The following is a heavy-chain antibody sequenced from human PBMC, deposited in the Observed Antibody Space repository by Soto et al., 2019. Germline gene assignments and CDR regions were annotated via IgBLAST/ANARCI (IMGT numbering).Heavy chain of an antibody. Sequence: PSETLSLTCAVSGDSISSSDYYWGWLRQPPGKWLEWIGSVYYSGSTFYNPSIKSRITIVVATSKNSYTLKLSTVTAADAAVYYCERCDGSENPNCFDHWGQGTLVTVYS. CDR3: ERCDGSENPNCFDH. CDR2: VYYSGST. J-gene: IGHJ5*02. D-gene: IGHD3-10*01. V-gene: IGHV4-39*02. CDR1: GDSISSSDYY.